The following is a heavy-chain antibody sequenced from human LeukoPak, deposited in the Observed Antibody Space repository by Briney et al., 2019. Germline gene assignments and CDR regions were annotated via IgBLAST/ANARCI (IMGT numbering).Heavy chain of an antibody. CDR3: ARDHKAARSFHY. CDR1: GGSISSGGYY. CDR2: IYYSGST. V-gene: IGHV4-31*03. J-gene: IGHJ4*02. D-gene: IGHD6-6*01. Sequence: SETLSLTCTVSGGSISSGGYYWSWIRQHPGKGLEWIGYIYYSGSTYYNPSLKSRVTISVDTSKNQFSLKLSSVTAADTAVYYCARDHKAARSFHYWGQGTLVTVSS.